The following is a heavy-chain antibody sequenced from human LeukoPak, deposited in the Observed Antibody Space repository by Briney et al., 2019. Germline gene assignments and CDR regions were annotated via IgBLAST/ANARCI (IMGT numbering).Heavy chain of an antibody. CDR3: AKCILTGYYKGYMDV. V-gene: IGHV3-66*01. CDR1: EFSVGSNY. D-gene: IGHD3-9*01. J-gene: IGHJ6*03. Sequence: GGSLRLSCAASEFSVGSNYMTWVRQAPGKGLEWVSLIYSGGSTYYADSVKGRFTISRDNSKNTLYLQMNSLRAEDTAVYYCAKCILTGYYKGYMDVWGKGTTVTISS. CDR2: IYSGGST.